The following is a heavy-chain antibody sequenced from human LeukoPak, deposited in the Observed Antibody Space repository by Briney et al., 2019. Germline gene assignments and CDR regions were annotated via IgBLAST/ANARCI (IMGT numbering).Heavy chain of an antibody. CDR3: ARLHAALASLPLDY. Sequence: SETLSLTCTVSGASISSSGFYWGWIRHSPGKGLEWIASIDYSGSTYYNPSLKSRVTMSVDTSKNQFSLKLNSVTAADTAVYYCARLHAALASLPLDYWGQGTLVTVSS. D-gene: IGHD5-12*01. J-gene: IGHJ4*02. CDR2: IDYSGST. V-gene: IGHV4-39*01. CDR1: GASISSSGFY.